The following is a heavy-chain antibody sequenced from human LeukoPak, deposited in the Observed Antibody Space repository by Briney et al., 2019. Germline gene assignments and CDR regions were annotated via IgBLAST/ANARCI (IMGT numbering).Heavy chain of an antibody. CDR1: GFTFSRYS. CDR2: ISSSSGNI. Sequence: PGGSLRLSCAASGFTFSRYSINWVRQAPGKGLEWVSYISSSSGNIYYADSVKGRFTISRDNAKNSLYLQMNSLRAEDTAVYYCARGYSGTYYVGYYYYYMDVWGKGTTVTVSS. V-gene: IGHV3-48*01. D-gene: IGHD1-26*01. CDR3: ARGYSGTYYVGYYYYYMDV. J-gene: IGHJ6*03.